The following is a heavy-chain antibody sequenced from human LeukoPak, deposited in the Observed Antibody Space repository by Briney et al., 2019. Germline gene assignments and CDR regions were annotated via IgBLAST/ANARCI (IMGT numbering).Heavy chain of an antibody. CDR1: GFTFSNAW. D-gene: IGHD4-17*01. Sequence: GGSLRLSCAASGFTFSNAWMSWVRQAPGKGLEWVGRIKSKTDGGTTDYAAPVKGRFSISRDDSRNTLFLQMNRMKTEDTAVYCCSYGDYDYFDYWGQGTLVTVSS. CDR3: SYGDYDYFDY. J-gene: IGHJ4*02. V-gene: IGHV3-15*01. CDR2: IKSKTDGGTT.